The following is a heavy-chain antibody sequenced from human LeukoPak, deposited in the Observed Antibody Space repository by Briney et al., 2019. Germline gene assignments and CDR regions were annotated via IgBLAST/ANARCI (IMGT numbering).Heavy chain of an antibody. J-gene: IGHJ6*02. D-gene: IGHD1-26*01. Sequence: GGSLRLSCAASGFTFSTYEMNWVRQAPGKGLEGVSYISSSGRTIYYADSVKGRFTISRDNAKNSLYLQMNSLRAEDTAIYYCARDSGSTYYYYGMDVWGQGTTVTVSS. V-gene: IGHV3-48*03. CDR3: ARDSGSTYYYYGMDV. CDR2: ISSSGRTI. CDR1: GFTFSTYE.